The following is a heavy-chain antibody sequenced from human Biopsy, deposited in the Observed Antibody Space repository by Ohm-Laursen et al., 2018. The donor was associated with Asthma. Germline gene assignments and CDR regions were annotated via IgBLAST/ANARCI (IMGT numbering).Heavy chain of an antibody. CDR2: ISWNSGSI. Sequence: SSLRLSCAVSGFTFDDYAMHWVRQAPGKGLEWVSGISWNSGSIGYADSVKGRFTISRDNAKNSLYLQMNSLRAEDTALYYCAKGEWELLEANFDYWGQGTLVTVSS. CDR3: AKGEWELLEANFDY. CDR1: GFTFDDYA. D-gene: IGHD1-26*01. V-gene: IGHV3-9*01. J-gene: IGHJ4*02.